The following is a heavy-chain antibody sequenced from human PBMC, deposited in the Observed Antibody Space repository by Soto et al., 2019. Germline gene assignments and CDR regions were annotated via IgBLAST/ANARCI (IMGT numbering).Heavy chain of an antibody. CDR1: GFTFSSYS. Sequence: EVQLVDSGGGLVQPGGSLRLSCAASGFTFSSYSMNWVRQAPGKGLEWVSYISSSSSTIYYADSVKGRFTISRDNAKNSLYLQMNSLRDEDTAVYYCARPEYSSSSYGMDVWGQGTTVTVSS. CDR2: ISSSSSTI. J-gene: IGHJ6*02. V-gene: IGHV3-48*02. CDR3: ARPEYSSSSYGMDV. D-gene: IGHD6-6*01.